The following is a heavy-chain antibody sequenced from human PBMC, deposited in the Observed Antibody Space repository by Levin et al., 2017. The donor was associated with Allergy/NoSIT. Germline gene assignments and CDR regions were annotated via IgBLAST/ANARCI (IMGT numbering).Heavy chain of an antibody. V-gene: IGHV3-21*01. D-gene: IGHD6-19*01. CDR3: ARATGGGVYSSGWYPASQSGGMDV. CDR2: ISSSSSYI. CDR1: GFTFSSYS. Sequence: PGGSLRLSCAASGFTFSSYSMNWVRQAPGKGLEWVSSISSSSSYIYYADSVKGRFTISIDNAKNSLYLQMNSLRAEDTAVYYCARATGGGVYSSGWYPASQSGGMDVWGQGTTVTVSS. J-gene: IGHJ6*02.